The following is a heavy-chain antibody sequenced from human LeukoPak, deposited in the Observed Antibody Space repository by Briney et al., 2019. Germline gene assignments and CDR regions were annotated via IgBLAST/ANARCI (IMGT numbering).Heavy chain of an antibody. V-gene: IGHV4-34*01. CDR2: INHSGST. Sequence: SETLSLTCAVYGGSFSGYYWSWIRHLPGKGLEWIGEINHSGSTKYSPSLQSRATISVDTSKNQFSLKLTSLTAADTAVYYCARYRGVVGIDYWGQGSLVTVSS. D-gene: IGHD1-26*01. CDR3: ARYRGVVGIDY. J-gene: IGHJ4*02. CDR1: GGSFSGYY.